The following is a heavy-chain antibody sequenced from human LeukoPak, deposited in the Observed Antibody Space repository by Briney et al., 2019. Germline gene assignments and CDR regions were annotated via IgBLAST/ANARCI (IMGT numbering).Heavy chain of an antibody. D-gene: IGHD3-22*01. CDR3: ARVHYYDSSGYYDY. CDR2: ISASGTSI. Sequence: GGSLRLSCAGSGFTFSDYFLTWIRQAPGKGLEWVSGISASGTSIYYADSVKGRFTISRDNAKNSLYLQMNSLRAEDTAVYYCARVHYYDSSGYYDYWGQGTLVTVSS. J-gene: IGHJ4*02. V-gene: IGHV3-11*04. CDR1: GFTFSDYF.